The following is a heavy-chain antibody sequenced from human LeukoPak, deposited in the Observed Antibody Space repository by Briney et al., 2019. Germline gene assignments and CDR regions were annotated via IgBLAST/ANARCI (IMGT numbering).Heavy chain of an antibody. D-gene: IGHD3-22*01. CDR1: GGSFSGYY. CDR3: ARPYDSSGYYYGY. V-gene: IGHV4-34*01. J-gene: IGHJ4*02. Sequence: PSETLPLTCAVYGGSFSGYYWSRIRQPPGKGLEWIGEINHSGSTNYNPSLKSRVTISVDTSKNQFSLKLSSVTAADTAVYYCARPYDSSGYYYGYWGQGTLVTVSS. CDR2: INHSGST.